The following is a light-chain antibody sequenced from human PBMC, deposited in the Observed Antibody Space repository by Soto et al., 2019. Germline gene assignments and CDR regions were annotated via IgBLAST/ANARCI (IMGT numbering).Light chain of an antibody. J-gene: IGLJ2*01. Sequence: QSALTQPASVSGSPGQSITISCTGTSSDVGGYNYVSWYQQHPGKAPKLIIYEVSKRPSGVSNRFSGSKSGNTASLTSSGLQAEDEADYYCSSYTSSSTRVFGGGTKVTVL. CDR1: SSDVGGYNY. CDR2: EVS. V-gene: IGLV2-14*01. CDR3: SSYTSSSTRV.